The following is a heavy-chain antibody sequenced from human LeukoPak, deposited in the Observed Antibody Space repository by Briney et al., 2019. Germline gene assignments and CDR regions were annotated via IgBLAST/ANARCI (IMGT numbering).Heavy chain of an antibody. Sequence: GGSLRLSCTASGFTFSTYAMSWVRQAPGKGLEWVSALSSSGGGTYYADSVKGRFTISRDNSRNTLYLQMNSLRAEDTAVYYCAKPNTPLIVVLTAAFDFWGQGSLVTVSS. V-gene: IGHV3-23*01. J-gene: IGHJ4*02. CDR3: AKPNTPLIVVLTAAFDF. D-gene: IGHD2-21*02. CDR1: GFTFSTYA. CDR2: LSSSGGGT.